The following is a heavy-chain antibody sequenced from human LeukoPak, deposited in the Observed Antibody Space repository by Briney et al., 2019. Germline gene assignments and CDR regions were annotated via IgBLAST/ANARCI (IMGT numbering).Heavy chain of an antibody. V-gene: IGHV6-1*01. CDR1: GDIVSSKSAA. CDR2: TYYRSKWHS. CDR3: ARMVGVDPDY. J-gene: IGHJ4*02. Sequence: SQTLSLTCAISGDIVSSKSAAWNWIRQSPSRGLEWLVRTYYRSKWHSEYAVSVKSRISINPDTSRNQFSLQLSSMTPEDTAVYYCARMVGVDPDYWGQGTQVTVSS. D-gene: IGHD2-8*01.